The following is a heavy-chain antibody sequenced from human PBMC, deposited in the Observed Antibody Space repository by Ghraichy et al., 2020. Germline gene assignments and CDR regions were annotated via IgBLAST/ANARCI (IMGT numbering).Heavy chain of an antibody. D-gene: IGHD2-15*01. CDR1: GGSINNDGYH. V-gene: IGHV4-31*03. J-gene: IGHJ6*02. CDR3: ARGSLVGMDV. CDR2: IYYSGTT. Sequence: SETLSLTCSVSGGSINNDGYHWTWIRQHPGKGLEWIGHIYYSGTTYYNSSLKSRVVISLDTSRSQFSLRLTSVTAADKAVYYCARGSLVGMDVWGQGTSVTVSS.